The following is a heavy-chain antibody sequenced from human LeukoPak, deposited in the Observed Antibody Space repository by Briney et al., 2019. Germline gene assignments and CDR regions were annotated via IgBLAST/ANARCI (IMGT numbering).Heavy chain of an antibody. CDR1: GGSITNYY. CDR2: LYSSGNT. J-gene: IGHJ3*02. CDR3: ARTGEYSGSGPSWAFEI. Sequence: SETLSLTCSLSGGSITNYYWSWIRQPPGKGPEWSARLYSSGNTDYNSSLKSRVTISLGTSNNRFSLRLTSVTASDTSVYFCARTGEYSGSGPSWAFEICGQGTMFTVSS. D-gene: IGHD3-10*01. V-gene: IGHV4-4*09.